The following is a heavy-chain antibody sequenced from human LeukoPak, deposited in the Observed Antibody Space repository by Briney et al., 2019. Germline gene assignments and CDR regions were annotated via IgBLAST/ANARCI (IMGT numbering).Heavy chain of an antibody. V-gene: IGHV3-53*01. CDR1: GFTVSSNY. Sequence: GGSLRLSCAASGFTVSSNYMSWVRQAPGKGLEWPSVIYSGGSTYYADSVKGRFTISRDNSKNTLYLQMNSLRAEDTAVYYCARDNYGDYGMDVWGKGTTVSVSS. CDR3: ARDNYGDYGMDV. J-gene: IGHJ6*04. D-gene: IGHD4-17*01. CDR2: IYSGGST.